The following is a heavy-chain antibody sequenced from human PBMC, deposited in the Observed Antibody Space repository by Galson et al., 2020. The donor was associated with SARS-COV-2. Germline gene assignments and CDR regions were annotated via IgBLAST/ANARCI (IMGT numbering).Heavy chain of an antibody. Sequence: ASVKVSCKASGYTSTGYFIHWVRQAPGQGLEWMGWINPNSGSTNYAPNFHGRLTVTRDTSINTVYMELSRLRSDDTAVYYCARDSRPATSKYGLDVWGQGTTVTVSS. CDR1: GYTSTGYF. CDR2: INPNSGST. CDR3: ARDSRPATSKYGLDV. V-gene: IGHV1-2*02. J-gene: IGHJ6*02.